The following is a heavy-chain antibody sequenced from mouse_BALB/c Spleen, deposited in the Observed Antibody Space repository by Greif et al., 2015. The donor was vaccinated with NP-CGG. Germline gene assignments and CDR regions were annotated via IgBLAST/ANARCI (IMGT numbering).Heavy chain of an antibody. Sequence: VQLKQSGPELVKPGASMKISCKASGYSFTGYTMNWVKQSHGKNLEWIGLINPYNGGISYNQKFKGKATLTVDKSSSTAYMELLSLTSEDSAVYYCARYDYDVGYAMDYWGQGTSVTVSS. CDR3: ARYDYDVGYAMDY. CDR1: GYSFTGYT. V-gene: IGHV1-18*01. D-gene: IGHD2-4*01. CDR2: INPYNGGI. J-gene: IGHJ4*01.